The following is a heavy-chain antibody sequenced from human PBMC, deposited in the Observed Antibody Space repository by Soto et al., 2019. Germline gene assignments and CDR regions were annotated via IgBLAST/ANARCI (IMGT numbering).Heavy chain of an antibody. Sequence: SETLSLTCTVSGGSISSTSYYWAWVRQPPGKGLEWIGNVYYTGNAHYNPSLKSRVAMSVDTSKNEFSLTLSSVTAADTAVYYCARHRSEALDPWGQGTLVTVSS. CDR3: ARHRSEALDP. CDR1: GGSISSTSYY. D-gene: IGHD2-15*01. CDR2: VYYTGNA. V-gene: IGHV4-39*01. J-gene: IGHJ5*02.